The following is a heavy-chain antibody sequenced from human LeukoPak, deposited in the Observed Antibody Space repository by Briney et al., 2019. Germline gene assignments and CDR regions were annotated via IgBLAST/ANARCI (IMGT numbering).Heavy chain of an antibody. CDR3: ARDTRNYGSGSYLSFDP. CDR2: ISAYNGNT. CDR1: GYTFTSYG. D-gene: IGHD3-10*01. Sequence: ASVKVSCKASGYTFTSYGISWARQAPGQGLEWMGWISAYNGNTNYAQKLQGRVTMTTDTSTSTAYMELRSLRSDDTAVYYCARDTRNYGSGSYLSFDPWGEGTLVTVSS. V-gene: IGHV1-18*01. J-gene: IGHJ5*02.